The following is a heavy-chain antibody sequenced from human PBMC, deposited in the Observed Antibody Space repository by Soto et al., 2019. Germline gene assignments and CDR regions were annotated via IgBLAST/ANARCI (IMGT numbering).Heavy chain of an antibody. D-gene: IGHD3-10*01. CDR2: ISVYHGNT. CDR1: GYNFLNYG. CDR3: ARDHGGATMALLY. J-gene: IGHJ4*02. V-gene: IGHV1-18*04. Sequence: WASVKVSCKTSGYNFLNYGMSWVRQAPGQGPEWMGWISVYHGNTIYAQNFQGRVTMTTDTSTSTAYMELTSLRSDDTGVYYCARDHGGATMALLYWGQGTLVTVSS.